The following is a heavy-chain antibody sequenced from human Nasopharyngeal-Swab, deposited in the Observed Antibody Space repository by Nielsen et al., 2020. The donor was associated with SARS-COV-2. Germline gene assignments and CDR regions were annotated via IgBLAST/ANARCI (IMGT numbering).Heavy chain of an antibody. Sequence: GEALKIAWAASGFTFSSDSMNWIRQAPGKGVEWVSSISSSSSYIYYADSVKSRVTISRDNAKNSLYLQMNSLRAEDTAVYYCARPSRGTSTRTFDYWGQGTLVTVSS. CDR2: ISSSSSYI. CDR1: GFTFSSDS. D-gene: IGHD1-1*01. CDR3: ARPSRGTSTRTFDY. V-gene: IGHV3-21*01. J-gene: IGHJ4*02.